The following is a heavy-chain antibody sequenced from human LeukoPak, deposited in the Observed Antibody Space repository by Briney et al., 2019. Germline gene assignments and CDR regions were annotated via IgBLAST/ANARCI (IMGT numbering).Heavy chain of an antibody. D-gene: IGHD3-10*01. CDR3: ARDPYNSGSSYFDY. J-gene: IGHJ4*02. CDR2: IYSGGST. CDR1: GLTVSSNY. Sequence: AGGSLRLSCAVSGLTVSSNYMSWVRQAPGKGLEWVSAIYSGGSTFYADSVKGRFTISRDNFKNTLYLQMKSLRAEDTAVYYCARDPYNSGSSYFDYWGQGTLVTVSS. V-gene: IGHV3-53*01.